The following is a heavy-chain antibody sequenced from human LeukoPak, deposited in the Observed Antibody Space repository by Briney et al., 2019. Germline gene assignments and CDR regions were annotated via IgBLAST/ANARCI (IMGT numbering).Heavy chain of an antibody. D-gene: IGHD1-26*01. CDR2: ISGSGGST. Sequence: GGSLRLSCAASGFTFSSYAMSWVRLAPGKGLEWVSPISGSGGSTNYADSVKGRFTISRDNSKNTLYLQMNSLRAEDTAVYYCAKVVGATTRGYFDYWGQGTLVTVSS. V-gene: IGHV3-23*01. CDR1: GFTFSSYA. J-gene: IGHJ4*02. CDR3: AKVVGATTRGYFDY.